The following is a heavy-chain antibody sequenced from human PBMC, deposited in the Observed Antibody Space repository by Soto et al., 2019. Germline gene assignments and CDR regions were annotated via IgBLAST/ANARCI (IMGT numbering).Heavy chain of an antibody. CDR2: INPSGGST. CDR3: ARARPNIAAAGGWHRPNWFDP. V-gene: IGHV1-46*01. CDR1: GYTFTSYY. Sequence: GASVKVSCKASGYTFTSYYMHWVRQAPGQGLEWMGIINPSGGSTSYAQKFQGRVTMTRDTSTSTVYMELSSLRSEDTAVYYCARARPNIAAAGGWHRPNWFDPWGQGTLVTVSS. D-gene: IGHD6-13*01. J-gene: IGHJ5*02.